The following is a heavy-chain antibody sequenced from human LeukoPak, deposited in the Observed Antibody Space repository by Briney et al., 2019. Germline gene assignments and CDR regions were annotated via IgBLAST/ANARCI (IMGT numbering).Heavy chain of an antibody. CDR2: IRYDGSNK. D-gene: IGHD2-2*03. Sequence: GGSLRLSCAASGFTFSGYGMHWVCQAPGKGLEWVAFIRYDGSNKHYADSVKGQFTISRDNSKNTLYLQMNSLRAEDTAVYYCAKCIVGYCSSTSCLMPDYWGQGTLVTVSS. CDR1: GFTFSGYG. CDR3: AKCIVGYCSSTSCLMPDY. V-gene: IGHV3-30*02. J-gene: IGHJ4*02.